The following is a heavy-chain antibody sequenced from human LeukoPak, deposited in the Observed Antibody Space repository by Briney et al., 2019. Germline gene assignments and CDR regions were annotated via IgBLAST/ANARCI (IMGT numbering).Heavy chain of an antibody. CDR3: ARQHDIVVVPAAPYYYYYGMDV. CDR2: IYYSGST. CDR1: GGSISSYY. Sequence: PSETLSLTCTVSGGSISSYYWSWIQQPPGKGLEWIGYIYYSGSTNYNPSLKSRVTISVDTSKNQFSLKLSSVTAADTAVYYCARQHDIVVVPAAPYYYYYGMDVWGQGTTVTVSS. D-gene: IGHD2-2*01. V-gene: IGHV4-59*08. J-gene: IGHJ6*02.